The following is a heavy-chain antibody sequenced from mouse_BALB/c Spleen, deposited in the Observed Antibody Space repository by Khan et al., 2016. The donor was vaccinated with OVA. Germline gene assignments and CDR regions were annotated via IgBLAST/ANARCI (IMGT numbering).Heavy chain of an antibody. CDR3: ARFETTVADY. Sequence: QVQLKQSGPELVKPGASVKMSCKASGYTFPDYIISWVKQRTGQGLEWIGEIYHGSGTTHYNEKVKGKATLTADNTSNTAYMKLNSLTSEDSAIYFCARFETTVADYWGQGTTLTVSS. V-gene: IGHV1-77*01. D-gene: IGHD2-13*01. CDR1: GYTFPDYI. J-gene: IGHJ2*01. CDR2: IYHGSGTT.